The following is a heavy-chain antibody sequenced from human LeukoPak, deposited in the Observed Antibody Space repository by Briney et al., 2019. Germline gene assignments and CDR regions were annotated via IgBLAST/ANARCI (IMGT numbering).Heavy chain of an antibody. CDR2: ISDSGGST. Sequence: PGGSLRLSCAASGFTFSSYAMSWVRQAPGKGLEWVSTISDSGGSTYHADSVKGRFTISRDNSKNTLYLQMNSLRADDTAVYYCAKDSETSHCYDYWGQGTLVTVSS. CDR3: AKDSETSHCYDY. D-gene: IGHD2-2*01. V-gene: IGHV3-23*01. CDR1: GFTFSSYA. J-gene: IGHJ4*02.